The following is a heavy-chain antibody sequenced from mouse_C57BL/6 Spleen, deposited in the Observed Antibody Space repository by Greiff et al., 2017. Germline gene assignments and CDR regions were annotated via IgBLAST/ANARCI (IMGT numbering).Heavy chain of an antibody. J-gene: IGHJ2*01. Sequence: QVQLQQSGPELVKPGASVKISCKASGYAFSSSWMNWVKQRPGKGLEWIGRLYPGDGDTNYNGTFKGKATLAADKSSSTAYMQLSSLTSEDSAVYFCARAEILRSYFDYWGQGTTLTVSS. CDR2: LYPGDGDT. CDR3: ARAEILRSYFDY. CDR1: GYAFSSSW. D-gene: IGHD1-1*01. V-gene: IGHV1-82*01.